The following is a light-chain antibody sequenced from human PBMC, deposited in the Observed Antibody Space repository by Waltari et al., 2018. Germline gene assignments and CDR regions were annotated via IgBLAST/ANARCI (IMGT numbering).Light chain of an antibody. CDR2: YDN. V-gene: IGLV3-21*04. CDR1: DIESNS. Sequence: SYVLTQPPSVSVDPGKTARLTCGGDDIESNSVNWYQQKPGQAPVLVMFYDNDRPSEIPARFSGANSRNTATLTITWVEAGDEADYHCQVWDDVTNSGVFGGGTKLTVL. CDR3: QVWDDVTNSGV. J-gene: IGLJ2*01.